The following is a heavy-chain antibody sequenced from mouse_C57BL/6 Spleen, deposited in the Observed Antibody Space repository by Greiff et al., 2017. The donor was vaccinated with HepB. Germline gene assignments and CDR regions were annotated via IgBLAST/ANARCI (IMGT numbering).Heavy chain of an antibody. Sequence: QVQLQQSGAELVKPGASVKLSCKASGYTFTSYWMHWVKQRPGRGLEWIGRFDPNSGGTKYNEKFKSKATLTVDKPSSTAYMQLSSLTSEDSAVYYCARSGGNYGYDAMDYWGQGTSVTVSS. D-gene: IGHD2-1*01. V-gene: IGHV1-72*01. J-gene: IGHJ4*01. CDR2: FDPNSGGT. CDR3: ARSGGNYGYDAMDY. CDR1: GYTFTSYW.